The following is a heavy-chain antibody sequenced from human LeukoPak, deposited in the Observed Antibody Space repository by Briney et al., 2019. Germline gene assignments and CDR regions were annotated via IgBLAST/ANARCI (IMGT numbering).Heavy chain of an antibody. V-gene: IGHV4-4*09. D-gene: IGHD4/OR15-4a*01. CDR3: ARKGATYLFDH. J-gene: IGHJ4*02. CDR1: GGSMSSYH. Sequence: SETLSLTCTVSGGSMSSYHWSWIRQPPGKRLEWIGYIHGSGSTNYSPSLRSRVTISADTFRNQFSLRVSSVTAADTAVYYCARKGATYLFDHWGQGTLVTVSS. CDR2: IHGSGST.